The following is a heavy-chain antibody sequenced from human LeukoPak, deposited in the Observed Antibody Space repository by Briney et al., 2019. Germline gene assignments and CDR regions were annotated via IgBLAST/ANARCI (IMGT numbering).Heavy chain of an antibody. V-gene: IGHV3-30*03. CDR3: ARVGSGSYFLDALDI. D-gene: IGHD1-26*01. CDR2: ISYDGSNK. Sequence: PGRSLRLSCAASGFTFSSYGMHWVRQAPGKGLEWVAVISYDGSNKYYADSVKGRFSISRDNFKNLLYLQMSGLRAEDTAVYYCARVGSGSYFLDALDIWGQGTMVTVSS. CDR1: GFTFSSYG. J-gene: IGHJ3*02.